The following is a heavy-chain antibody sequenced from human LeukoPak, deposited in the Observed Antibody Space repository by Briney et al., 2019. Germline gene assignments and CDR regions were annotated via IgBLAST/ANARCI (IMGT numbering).Heavy chain of an antibody. Sequence: GESLKISCKGSGYSFTSYWIGWVRQMPGKDLEWMGIIYPGDSDTRYSPSFQGQVTISADKSISTAYLQWSSLKASDTAMYYCARAAYGSGSYPPSLYYFDYWGQGTLVTVSS. J-gene: IGHJ4*02. D-gene: IGHD3-10*01. CDR2: IYPGDSDT. V-gene: IGHV5-51*03. CDR3: ARAAYGSGSYPPSLYYFDY. CDR1: GYSFTSYW.